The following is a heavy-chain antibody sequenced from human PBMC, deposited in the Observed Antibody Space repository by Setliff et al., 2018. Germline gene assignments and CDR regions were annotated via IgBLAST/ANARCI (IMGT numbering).Heavy chain of an antibody. Sequence: SVKVSCKASGGTFSAISWVRQAPGQGLQWMGGIIPLFGTANYAQKFQGRVTITADESTSTAYMELSNLGSEDTAVYYCAKGRGTVYYYMDVWGKGTTVTVSS. CDR3: AKGRGTVYYYMDV. J-gene: IGHJ6*03. V-gene: IGHV1-69*13. CDR1: GGTFSA. D-gene: IGHD3-10*01. CDR2: IIPLFGTA.